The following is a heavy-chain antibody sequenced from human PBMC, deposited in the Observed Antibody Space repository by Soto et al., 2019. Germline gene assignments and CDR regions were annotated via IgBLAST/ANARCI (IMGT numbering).Heavy chain of an antibody. CDR1: GFTFSSYA. Sequence: GGSLRLSCAASGFTFSSYAMSWVRQAPGKGQKWVSAISGSGGSTYYADSVKGRFTISRDNSKNTLYLQMNSLRAEDTAVYYCAKDRRKYYDSSDWFDPWGQGTLVTVSS. V-gene: IGHV3-23*01. CDR2: ISGSGGST. J-gene: IGHJ5*02. D-gene: IGHD3-22*01. CDR3: AKDRRKYYDSSDWFDP.